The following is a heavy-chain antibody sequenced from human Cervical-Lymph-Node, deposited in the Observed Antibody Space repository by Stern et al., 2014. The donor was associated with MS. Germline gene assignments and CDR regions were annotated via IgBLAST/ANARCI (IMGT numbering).Heavy chain of an antibody. CDR2: ISTNGRSI. J-gene: IGHJ4*02. D-gene: IGHD3-3*01. V-gene: IGHV3-11*01. CDR1: GFTFSDYY. Sequence: MQLVESGGALVKPGGSLVISCAASGFTFSDYYMTWIRQSPGKGLEWVSHISTNGRSIYYADSVKGRFTISWDNHKNSLYLQMNGLRADDTAVYYCARQDDFWVDYWGQGTLVTVSS. CDR3: ARQDDFWVDY.